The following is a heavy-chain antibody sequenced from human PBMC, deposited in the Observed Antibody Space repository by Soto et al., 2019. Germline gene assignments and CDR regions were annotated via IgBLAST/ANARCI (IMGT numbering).Heavy chain of an antibody. CDR2: INPILSMS. D-gene: IGHD3-10*01. CDR3: ASSYGSGYRAFDY. Sequence: QVQLVQSGAEVKRPGSSVKVSCKASGDTFTFYSINWVRQAPGLGLEWMGRINPILSMSNYAQRFQGRGTMTADKSTSTAYMELSSLRSEDTATYYCASSYGSGYRAFDYWGQGALVTVSS. J-gene: IGHJ4*02. V-gene: IGHV1-69*02. CDR1: GDTFTFYS.